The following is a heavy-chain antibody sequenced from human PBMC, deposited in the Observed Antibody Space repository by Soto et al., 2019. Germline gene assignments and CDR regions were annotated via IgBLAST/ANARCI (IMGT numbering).Heavy chain of an antibody. CDR1: GGSISSYY. CDR3: VREFASGFGELYGPNAFDI. J-gene: IGHJ3*02. CDR2: IYYSGST. D-gene: IGHD3-10*01. Sequence: SETLSLTCTVSGGSISSYYWSWIRQPPGKGLEWIGYIYYSGSTNYNPYLKSRVTISVDTSKNQFSLKLSSVTDADTAVYYCVREFASGFGELYGPNAFDIWGQGTMVTVSS. V-gene: IGHV4-59*01.